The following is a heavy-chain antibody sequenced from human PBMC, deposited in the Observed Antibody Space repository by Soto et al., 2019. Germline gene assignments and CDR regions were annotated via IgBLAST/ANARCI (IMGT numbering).Heavy chain of an antibody. V-gene: IGHV3-7*05. CDR1: GFIFSNYW. CDR3: ASGGADWYGLGNDAFHI. J-gene: IGHJ3*02. Sequence: GGSLRLSCAASGFIFSNYWMGWVRQAPGKGLEWVAIIKQDGGEKYYVDSVKGRFTISRDNAKNSMYLQMNSLRAEDTALFYCASGGADWYGLGNDAFHIWGQGTMVTVSS. CDR2: IKQDGGEK. D-gene: IGHD3-9*01.